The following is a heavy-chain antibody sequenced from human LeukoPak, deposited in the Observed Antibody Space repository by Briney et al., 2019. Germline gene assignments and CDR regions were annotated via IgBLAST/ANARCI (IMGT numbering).Heavy chain of an antibody. CDR3: ARHEGFSQKD. J-gene: IGHJ4*02. CDR2: IHESGST. CDR1: GVSMSSNNW. V-gene: IGHV4-4*02. Sequence: SGTLSLTCAVSGVSMSSNNWWSWVRQPPGKGLEWIGEIHESGSTNYNPSLKSRVTISVDKSKDQFSLKLSSATAADTAVYYCARHEGFSQKDWGQGTQVTVS.